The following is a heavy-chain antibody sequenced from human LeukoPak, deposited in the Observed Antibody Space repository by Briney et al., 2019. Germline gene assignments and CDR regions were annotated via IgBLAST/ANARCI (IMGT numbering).Heavy chain of an antibody. V-gene: IGHV5-51*01. Sequence: GESLKISCKGSGYGFSDYWIGWVRQMPGKGLEWMGIIYPDDSDTTYSPSFQGQVTISADKSISTAYLQWSSLKASDTAMYYCARGGYSDSTGYYHEYFQHWGQGTLVTVSS. CDR2: IYPDDSDT. CDR1: GYGFSDYW. D-gene: IGHD3-22*01. CDR3: ARGGYSDSTGYYHEYFQH. J-gene: IGHJ1*01.